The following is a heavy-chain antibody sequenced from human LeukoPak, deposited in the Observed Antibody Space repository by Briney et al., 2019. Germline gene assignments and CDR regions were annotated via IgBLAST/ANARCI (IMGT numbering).Heavy chain of an antibody. CDR1: GFTVSSNY. Sequence: GGSLRLSCAASGFTVSSNYMSWVRQAPGKGLEWVSVIYSGGNTYYADSVKGRFTISRDNSKNTLYLQMNSLRAEDTAVYYCARVLSPGYCSSTSCYNSYYYGMDVWGKGTTVTVSS. CDR2: IYSGGNT. CDR3: ARVLSPGYCSSTSCYNSYYYGMDV. D-gene: IGHD2-2*02. V-gene: IGHV3-53*01. J-gene: IGHJ6*04.